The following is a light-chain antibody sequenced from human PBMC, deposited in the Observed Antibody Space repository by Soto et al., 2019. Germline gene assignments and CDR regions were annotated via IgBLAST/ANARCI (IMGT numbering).Light chain of an antibody. CDR2: DAS. CDR3: QRYGNRSPCT. Sequence: DIQMTQSPSSLSASVGDRVTITCQSSQDISNYLNWYQQKPGKAPKLLIYDASNLETGVPSMFSGSGSGTDFTFNIRSLQPEDIATYYCQRYGNRSPCTFGQGTKGEIK. V-gene: IGKV1-33*01. CDR1: QDISNY. J-gene: IGKJ1*01.